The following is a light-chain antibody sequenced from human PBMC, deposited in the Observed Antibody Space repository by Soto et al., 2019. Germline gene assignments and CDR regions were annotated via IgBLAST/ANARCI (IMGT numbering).Light chain of an antibody. CDR3: HHRSNWPLT. V-gene: IGKV3-11*01. CDR1: QSVSSY. Sequence: EIVLTQSPATLSLSPGERATLSCRASQSVSSYLAWYQQKPGQAPRLLIYDASNRATGVPARFSGSGSGTDFTLTISSLEPEDFAIYYCHHRSNWPLTFGGGTKVEIK. CDR2: DAS. J-gene: IGKJ4*01.